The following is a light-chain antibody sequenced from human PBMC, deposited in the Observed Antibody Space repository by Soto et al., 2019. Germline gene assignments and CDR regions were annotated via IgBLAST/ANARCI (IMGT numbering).Light chain of an antibody. CDR1: QSLTSSH. Sequence: IVLTQSPGTLSLSPGERGTLSCRASQSLTSSHLAWYQHKPGQAPRLLIYGASSRASGIPDRFSGSGSGTDCTLTISRLEPEDFAVYYCQQYGTSPFTFGPGTKVDIK. CDR3: QQYGTSPFT. CDR2: GAS. J-gene: IGKJ3*01. V-gene: IGKV3-20*01.